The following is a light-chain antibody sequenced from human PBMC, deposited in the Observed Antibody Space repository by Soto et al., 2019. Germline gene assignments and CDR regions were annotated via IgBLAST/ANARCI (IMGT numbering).Light chain of an antibody. CDR3: ISYKTDDTFL. CDR2: DVS. CDR1: SSDVGGHNY. V-gene: IGLV2-11*01. Sequence: QSALTQPRSVSGSPGQSVTISCTGTSSDVGGHNYVSWYQQHPGKAPKLMIYDVSKRPSGVPDRFSGSKSGNTASLTISGLQADDEAEYFCISYKTDDTFLFGTGTKVTVL. J-gene: IGLJ1*01.